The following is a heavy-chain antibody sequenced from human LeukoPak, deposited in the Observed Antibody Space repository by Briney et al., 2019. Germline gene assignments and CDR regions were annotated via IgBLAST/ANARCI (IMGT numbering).Heavy chain of an antibody. V-gene: IGHV1-18*01. J-gene: IGHJ3*02. CDR3: AREGDGRSGDVRAFDI. CDR1: GYAFITYG. D-gene: IGHD3-16*01. Sequence: VKVSFKASGYAFITYGFSWVRQAPGQGLEWVGWITPYNGDTNYSEKVQGRVTMTTDTSTRTAYMELRSLRSDDTAVYYCAREGDGRSGDVRAFDIWGQGTMVTVSS. CDR2: ITPYNGDT.